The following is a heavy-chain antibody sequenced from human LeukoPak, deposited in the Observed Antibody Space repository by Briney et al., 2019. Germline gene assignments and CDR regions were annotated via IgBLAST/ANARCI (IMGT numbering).Heavy chain of an antibody. J-gene: IGHJ4*02. CDR2: ISWNSGSI. CDR3: AKGSSSGWYDSFDY. D-gene: IGHD6-19*01. CDR1: GFTFDDYA. Sequence: GGSLRLSCAASGFTFDDYAMHWVRQSPGKGLEWVSGISWNSGSIGYADSVKGRFTISRVNAKNSLYLQMNSLRAEDTALYYCAKGSSSGWYDSFDYWGQGTLVTVSS. V-gene: IGHV3-9*01.